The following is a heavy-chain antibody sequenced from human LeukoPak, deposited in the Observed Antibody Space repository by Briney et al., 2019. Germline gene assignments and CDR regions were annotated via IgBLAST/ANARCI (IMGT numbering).Heavy chain of an antibody. J-gene: IGHJ5*02. CDR3: ARYGTWFDP. D-gene: IGHD3-16*01. CDR2: IYYSGGT. Sequence: SETLSFTCTVSGGSISSYYWSWIRQPPGKGLEWIGYIYYSGGTNYNPSLKSRVTILVDTSKNQFSLRLSSVTAADTAVYYCARYGTWFDPWGQGALVTVSS. V-gene: IGHV4-59*08. CDR1: GGSISSYY.